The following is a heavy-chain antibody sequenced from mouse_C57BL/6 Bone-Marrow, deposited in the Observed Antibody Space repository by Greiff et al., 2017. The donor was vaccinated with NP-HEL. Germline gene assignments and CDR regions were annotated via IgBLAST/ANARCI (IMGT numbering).Heavy chain of an antibody. D-gene: IGHD1-1*01. CDR2: IYPGDGDT. V-gene: IGHV1-80*01. Sequence: VQLQQPGAELVRPGTSVKLSCKASGYTFTSYWMHWVKERPGKGLEWIGQIYPGDGDTKYNGKFKGKATLTADKSSSTAYMQVSSLTSEDSAVYFCARGDYGSSRFGYAMDYWGQGTSVTVSS. CDR1: GYTFTSYW. CDR3: ARGDYGSSRFGYAMDY. J-gene: IGHJ4*01.